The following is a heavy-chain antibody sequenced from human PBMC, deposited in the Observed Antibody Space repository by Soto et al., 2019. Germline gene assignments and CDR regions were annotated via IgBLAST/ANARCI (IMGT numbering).Heavy chain of an antibody. CDR1: SGSISSSNW. D-gene: IGHD4-17*01. V-gene: IGHV4-4*02. J-gene: IGHJ5*02. Sequence: GPGPRVSSETLSLTCAVSSGSISSSNWWSWVRQPPGKGLEWIGEIYHSGSTNYNPSLKXXXXISVDTSKNQFSLKLSYVTAADTAVYYCARVCYGDHYNWFDPCGQGTLVTVFS. CDR2: IYHSGST. CDR3: ARVCYGDHYNWFDP.